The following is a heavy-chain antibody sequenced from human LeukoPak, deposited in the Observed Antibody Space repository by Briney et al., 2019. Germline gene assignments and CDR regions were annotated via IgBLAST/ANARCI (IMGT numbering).Heavy chain of an antibody. CDR2: IYNSGST. CDR3: VRDRELTY. Sequence: AETLSLTCTVSDGSISIYYWSWIRQPPGKGLEWIGYIYNSGSTIYNPSLKSRVTISADTSKNQFSLKLSSVTAADTAVYYCVRDRELTYWGQGTLVTVSS. CDR1: DGSISIYY. J-gene: IGHJ4*02. D-gene: IGHD5-24*01. V-gene: IGHV4-59*01.